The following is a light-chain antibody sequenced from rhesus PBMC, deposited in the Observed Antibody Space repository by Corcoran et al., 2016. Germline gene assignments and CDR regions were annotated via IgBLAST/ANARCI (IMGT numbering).Light chain of an antibody. Sequence: DIQMTQSPSSLSASVGDRVTITCQASQSLSNYLNWYQQKPGKIPKLRIYRASSLQSGIPSRFSGSGSGTDFTLTISSLQPEDFATYYCQQGYSYPFTFGPGTKLDIK. V-gene: IGKV1S9*01. CDR2: RAS. CDR1: QSLSNY. J-gene: IGKJ3*01. CDR3: QQGYSYPFT.